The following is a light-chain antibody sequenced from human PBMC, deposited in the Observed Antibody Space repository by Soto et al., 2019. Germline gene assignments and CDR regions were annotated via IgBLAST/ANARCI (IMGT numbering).Light chain of an antibody. CDR2: GAS. Sequence: LSPGERATLSCRASQSVSSSYLAWYQQKPGQAPRLLIYGASSRATGIPDRFSGSGSGTDFTLTISRLEPEDFAVYYCQQYGSSPPMYTFGQGTKVDIK. J-gene: IGKJ2*01. CDR3: QQYGSSPPMYT. V-gene: IGKV3-20*01. CDR1: QSVSSSY.